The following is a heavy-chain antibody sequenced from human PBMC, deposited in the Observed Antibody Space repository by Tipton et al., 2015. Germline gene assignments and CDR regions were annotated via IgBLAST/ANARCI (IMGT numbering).Heavy chain of an antibody. CDR2: ISPYTGNI. D-gene: IGHD2-2*01. CDR1: DYTFSSHG. Sequence: QLVQSGGEVKKPGASVKVSCQTSDYTFSSHGISWVRQAPGQGLEWMGWISPYTGNINYDEKFQGRGTMTTDASTNTAYMELRNLRSDDTAVYYCARGGLGYCSKNSCQGVGLDVWGQGTTVTVSS. V-gene: IGHV1-18*01. J-gene: IGHJ6*02. CDR3: ARGGLGYCSKNSCQGVGLDV.